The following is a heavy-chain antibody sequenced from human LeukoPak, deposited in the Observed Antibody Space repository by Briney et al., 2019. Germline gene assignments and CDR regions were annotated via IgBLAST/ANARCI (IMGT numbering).Heavy chain of an antibody. J-gene: IGHJ4*02. V-gene: IGHV4-39*01. CDR3: ARLRGGVQLWGD. CDR1: GGSITSISYS. Sequence: SETLSLTCTVSGGSITSISYSWGWIRQPPGKGLQWIVTLSHAGTNYYNPSLKSRVTMPVDRSKNQFSLKLTSVTATDTAVYYCARLRGGVQLWGDWGQGTLVTVSS. D-gene: IGHD5-18*01. CDR2: LSHAGTN.